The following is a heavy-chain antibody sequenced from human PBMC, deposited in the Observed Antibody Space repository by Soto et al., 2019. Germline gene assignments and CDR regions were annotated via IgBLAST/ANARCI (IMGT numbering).Heavy chain of an antibody. CDR1: GFTFSSYA. Sequence: QVQLVESGGGVVQPGRSLRLSCAASGFTFSSYAMHWVRQAPGKGLEWVAVISYDGSNKYYADSVKGRFTISRDNSKNALYLQMNSLRAEDRSVYYCARSAYYYDSRGPIFDYWGQVTLGTVSS. CDR2: ISYDGSNK. V-gene: IGHV3-30-3*01. CDR3: ARSAYYYDSRGPIFDY. J-gene: IGHJ4*02. D-gene: IGHD3-22*01.